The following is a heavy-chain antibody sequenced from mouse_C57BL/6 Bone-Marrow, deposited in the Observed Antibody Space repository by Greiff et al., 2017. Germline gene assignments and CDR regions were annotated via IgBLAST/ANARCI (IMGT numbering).Heavy chain of an antibody. CDR3: ARYGGSRSYWYFDV. Sequence: EVQLVESGGGLVQPGGSLSLSCAASGFTFTDYYMSWVRQPPGKALEWLGFIRNKANGYTTEYSASVKGRFTISRDNSQSILYLQMNALRAEDSATYDCARYGGSRSYWYFDVWGTGTTVTVSS. D-gene: IGHD1-1*01. CDR1: GFTFTDYY. CDR2: IRNKANGYTT. J-gene: IGHJ1*03. V-gene: IGHV7-3*01.